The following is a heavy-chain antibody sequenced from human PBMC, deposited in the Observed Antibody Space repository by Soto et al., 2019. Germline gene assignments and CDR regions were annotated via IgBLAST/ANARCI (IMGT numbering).Heavy chain of an antibody. Sequence: EVQLLESGGGLVRPGGSLRLSCTASGFRFSSYAVNWVRQAPGKGLEWVSSISAGGASTYYADSVKGRFTISRDDSKNTLFLQMNTLRAADTAVYYCAKAVPGTLEFDYWGQGTLVTVSS. V-gene: IGHV3-23*01. CDR3: AKAVPGTLEFDY. D-gene: IGHD6-19*01. CDR2: ISAGGAST. J-gene: IGHJ4*02. CDR1: GFRFSSYA.